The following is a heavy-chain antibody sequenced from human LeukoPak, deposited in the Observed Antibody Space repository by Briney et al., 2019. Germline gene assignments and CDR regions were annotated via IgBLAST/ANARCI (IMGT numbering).Heavy chain of an antibody. D-gene: IGHD1-14*01. Sequence: GGSLRLSCAASGFTFSSYEMNWVRQAPGKGLEWVSYISSSGSTIYYADSVKGRFTISRDNAKNSLYLQMNSLRAEDTAVYYCARDGTTPGFDYWGQGTLVTVSS. J-gene: IGHJ4*02. V-gene: IGHV3-48*03. CDR1: GFTFSSYE. CDR2: ISSSGSTI. CDR3: ARDGTTPGFDY.